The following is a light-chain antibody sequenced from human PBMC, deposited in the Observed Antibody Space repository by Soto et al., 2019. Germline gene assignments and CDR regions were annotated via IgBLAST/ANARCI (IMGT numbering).Light chain of an antibody. J-gene: IGKJ1*01. CDR2: STS. CDR1: QSISNTY. CDR3: QYYGGSPRGT. V-gene: IGKV3-20*01. Sequence: EIVLTQSPGTLSLSPGERATVSCRASQSISNTYLRWYQQKPGQAPRLLIYSTSSRAAGNPDRFSGSGSGTDFTLTISRLEPEDFAGYYCQYYGGSPRGTFGQGTKVEI.